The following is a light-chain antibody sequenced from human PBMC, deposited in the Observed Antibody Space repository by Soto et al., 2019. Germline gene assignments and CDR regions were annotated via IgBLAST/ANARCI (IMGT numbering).Light chain of an antibody. V-gene: IGKV3-20*01. CDR1: QSVSSSY. CDR3: QQYGSSPMHT. CDR2: GAS. J-gene: IGKJ2*01. Sequence: EIVLTQSPGTLSLSPGERATLSCRASQSVSSSYLAWYQQKPGRAXXXXXXGASSRATGIPDRFSGSGSGTDFTLTISRLEPEDFAVYYCQQYGSSPMHTFGQGTK.